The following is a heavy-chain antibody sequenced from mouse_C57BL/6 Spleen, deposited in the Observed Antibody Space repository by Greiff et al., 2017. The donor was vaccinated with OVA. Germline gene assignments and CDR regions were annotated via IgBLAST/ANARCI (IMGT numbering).Heavy chain of an antibody. CDR3: ARGDYSNPLAMDY. J-gene: IGHJ4*01. CDR1: GFTFSSYA. V-gene: IGHV5-4*01. D-gene: IGHD2-5*01. CDR2: ISDGGSYT. Sequence: EVQRVESGGGLVKPGGSLKLSCAASGFTFSSYAMSWVRQTPEKRLEWVATISDGGSYTYYPDNVKGRFTISRDNAKNNLYLQMSHLKSEDTAMYYCARGDYSNPLAMDYWGQGTSVTVSS.